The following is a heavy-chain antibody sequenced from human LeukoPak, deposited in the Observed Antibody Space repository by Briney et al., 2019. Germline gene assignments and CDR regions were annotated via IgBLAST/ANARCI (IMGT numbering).Heavy chain of an antibody. J-gene: IGHJ3*02. CDR3: ARDTAFVAFDI. CDR1: GGSISSYY. CDR2: IYTSGST. D-gene: IGHD5-18*01. V-gene: IGHV4-4*07. Sequence: PSETLSLTCTVSGGSISSYYWSWIRQPAGKGLDWIGRIYTSGSTNYNPSLKSRVTISVYKSKNQFSLKLSSVTAADTAVYYCARDTAFVAFDIWGQGTMVTVSS.